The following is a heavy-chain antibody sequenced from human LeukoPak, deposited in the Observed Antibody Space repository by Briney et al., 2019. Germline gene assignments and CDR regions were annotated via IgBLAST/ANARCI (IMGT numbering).Heavy chain of an antibody. CDR2: ISSSSSYI. CDR1: GFTFSSYS. CDR3: ARVGSSGYYFYHFDY. V-gene: IGHV3-21*01. D-gene: IGHD3-22*01. J-gene: IGHJ4*02. Sequence: GSLRLSCAASGFTFSSYSMNWVRQAPGKGLEWVSSISSSSSYIYYADSVKGRFTISRDNAKNSLYLQMNSLRAEDTAVYYCARVGSSGYYFYHFDYWGQGTLVTVSS.